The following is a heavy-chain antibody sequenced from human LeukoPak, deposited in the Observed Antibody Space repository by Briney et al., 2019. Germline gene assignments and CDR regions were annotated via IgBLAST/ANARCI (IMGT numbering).Heavy chain of an antibody. Sequence: GGSLRLSCIVSGFTFNNYSMDWVRQGPGKGLEWVSSITSSNNHVYYADSVKGRFTISRDNAKNSLYLQMNSLRAEDTAVYYCARDPYSGGYGDYYYYYMDLWGQGTTVTISS. J-gene: IGHJ6*03. CDR1: GFTFNNYS. CDR3: ARDPYSGGYGDYYYYYMDL. CDR2: ITSSNNHV. V-gene: IGHV3-21*01. D-gene: IGHD1-26*01.